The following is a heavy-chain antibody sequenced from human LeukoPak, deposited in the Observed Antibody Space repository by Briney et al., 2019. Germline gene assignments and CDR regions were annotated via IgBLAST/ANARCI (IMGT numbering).Heavy chain of an antibody. Sequence: GASVKASCKASGGTFSSYAISWVRQAPGQGLEWMGGIIPIFGTANYAQKFQGRVTITADESTSTAYMELSSLRSEDTAVYYCVRDGIAVASNAFDIWGQGTMVTVSS. J-gene: IGHJ3*02. CDR2: IIPIFGTA. CDR3: VRDGIAVASNAFDI. V-gene: IGHV1-69*13. D-gene: IGHD6-19*01. CDR1: GGTFSSYA.